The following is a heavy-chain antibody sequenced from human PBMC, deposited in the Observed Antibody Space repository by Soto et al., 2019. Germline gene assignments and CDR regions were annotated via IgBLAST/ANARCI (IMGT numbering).Heavy chain of an antibody. Sequence: ASETLSLTCTVSGGSIKSDYYHWTWIRQSPGKGLEWIGYIHHSGAILYNPSFKSRLAISVDTSKNQFSLHLSSVTDTDTAVYFCAREDDGGDSLDVWGQGTTVTVSS. J-gene: IGHJ6*02. V-gene: IGHV4-30-4*08. CDR3: AREDDGGDSLDV. D-gene: IGHD2-21*02. CDR2: IHHSGAI. CDR1: GGSIKSDYYH.